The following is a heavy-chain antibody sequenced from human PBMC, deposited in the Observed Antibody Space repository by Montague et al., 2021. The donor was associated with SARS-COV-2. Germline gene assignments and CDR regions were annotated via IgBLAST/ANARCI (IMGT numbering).Heavy chain of an antibody. V-gene: IGHV4-59*01. CDR3: VRDHPYGGPRGAFDI. Sequence: SETLSLTCTVSGGSITGYYWSWLRRSPGKGLEWTANIYAGGADNYKPPXXRRVTISTDTSKNQLSLKVNSVTAADTAVYYCVRDHPYGGPRGAFDIWGQGTVGTVSS. D-gene: IGHD4-23*01. CDR1: GGSITGYY. J-gene: IGHJ3*02. CDR2: IYAGGAD.